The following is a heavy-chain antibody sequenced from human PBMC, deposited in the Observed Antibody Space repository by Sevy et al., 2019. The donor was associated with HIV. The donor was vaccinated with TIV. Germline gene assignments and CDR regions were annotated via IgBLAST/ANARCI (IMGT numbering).Heavy chain of an antibody. J-gene: IGHJ6*02. CDR1: GGSISSGGYY. CDR3: ASRGPDVWSGYYTPYYGMDV. CDR2: IYYSGNT. Sequence: SETLSLTCTVSGGSISSGGYYWSWIRQHPGKGLEWIGYIYYSGNTYYNPSLKSRVSISVDTSKKQFSLKLSSVTAADTALYYCASRGPDVWSGYYTPYYGMDVWGQGTTVTVSS. D-gene: IGHD3-3*01. V-gene: IGHV4-31*03.